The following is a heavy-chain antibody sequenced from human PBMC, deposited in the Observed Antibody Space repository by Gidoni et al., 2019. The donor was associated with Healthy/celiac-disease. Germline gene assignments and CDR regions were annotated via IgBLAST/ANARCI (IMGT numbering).Heavy chain of an antibody. CDR2: ISYEGSNK. CDR1: GFTCSSSA. Sequence: QVQLVESGGRVVQPGRALRLSCAASGFTCSSSAMHWVRQAPGKGLEWVAGISYEGSNKYFADSVKGRVTISRDNSKNTLYLQMNSLRAEDTAVYYWARDRSSSWYVSQHWGQGTLVTVSS. J-gene: IGHJ1*01. CDR3: ARDRSSSWYVSQH. D-gene: IGHD6-13*01. V-gene: IGHV3-30*01.